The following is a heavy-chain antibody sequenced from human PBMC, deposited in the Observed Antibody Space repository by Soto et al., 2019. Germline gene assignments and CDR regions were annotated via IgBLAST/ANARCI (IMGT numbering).Heavy chain of an antibody. Sequence: SQTLSLTCAISGDSVSSNSAAWNWIRQSPSRGLEWLGRTYYRSKWYNDYAVSVKSRITINQSTSKNQFSLQLNSVTPEDTAVYYCATELHSVEMATIDDAFDIWGQGTMVTVS. V-gene: IGHV6-1*01. CDR1: GDSVSSNSAA. J-gene: IGHJ3*02. CDR2: TYYRSKWYN. CDR3: ATELHSVEMATIDDAFDI. D-gene: IGHD5-12*01.